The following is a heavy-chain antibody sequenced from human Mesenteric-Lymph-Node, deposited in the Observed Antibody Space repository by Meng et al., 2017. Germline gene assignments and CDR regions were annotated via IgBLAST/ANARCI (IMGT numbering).Heavy chain of an antibody. Sequence: ASVKVSCKASGYTFTSYSINWVRQAPGQGLEWMGRINPNKGDTDYAQKFQGRVTMTRDTSISTAYMELTRLKSDDTAVYYCASDVAATYTGLNYWGQGTLVTVSS. V-gene: IGHV1-2*06. J-gene: IGHJ4*02. CDR1: GYTFTSYS. D-gene: IGHD3-16*01. CDR2: INPNKGDT. CDR3: ASDVAATYTGLNY.